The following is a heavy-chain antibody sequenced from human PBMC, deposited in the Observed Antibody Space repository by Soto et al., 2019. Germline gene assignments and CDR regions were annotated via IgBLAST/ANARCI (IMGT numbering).Heavy chain of an antibody. CDR2: ISWNSGSI. D-gene: IGHD2-15*01. CDR1: GFTFDDYA. V-gene: IGHV3-9*01. J-gene: IGHJ4*02. Sequence: GGSLRLSCAASGFTFDDYAMHWVRQAPGKGLEWVSGISWNSGSIGYADSVKGRFTISRDNAKNSPYLQMNSLRAEDTALYYCAKDNPRRKCSGGSCYSNYWGQGTLVTVSS. CDR3: AKDNPRRKCSGGSCYSNY.